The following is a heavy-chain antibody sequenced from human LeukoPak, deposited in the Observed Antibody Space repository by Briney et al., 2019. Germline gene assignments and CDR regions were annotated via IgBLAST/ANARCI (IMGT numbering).Heavy chain of an antibody. J-gene: IGHJ4*02. V-gene: IGHV3-7*01. CDR1: GFTFSSYW. CDR3: ARAGNVGDYVFFDY. D-gene: IGHD3-16*01. Sequence: PGGSLRLSCAASGFTFSSYWMSWVRQAPGKGLEWVANIKQDGSEKYYVDSVKGRFTISRDNAKNSLYLQMNSLRAEDTAVYYCARAGNVGDYVFFDYWGQGTLVTVSS. CDR2: IKQDGSEK.